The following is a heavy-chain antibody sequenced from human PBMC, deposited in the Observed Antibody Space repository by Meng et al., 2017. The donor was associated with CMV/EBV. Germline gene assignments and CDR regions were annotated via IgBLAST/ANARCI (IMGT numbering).Heavy chain of an antibody. CDR3: AKPRTAMVF. CDR2: QRYDGISE. D-gene: IGHD5-18*01. Sequence: GELAALGGGGGQAGWPLRPLCEACGLSWSRQGHHWGRPAPGKGLEWAAVQRYDGISEYYADSVQGRITTTRYNSTDTVYWPRSSRCAEDKAVYYYAKPRTAMVFWGQGTLVTVSS. J-gene: IGHJ4*02. V-gene: IGHV3-33*03. CDR1: GLSWSRQG.